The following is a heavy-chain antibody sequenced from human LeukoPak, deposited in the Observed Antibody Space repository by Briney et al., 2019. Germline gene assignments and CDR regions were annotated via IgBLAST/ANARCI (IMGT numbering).Heavy chain of an antibody. D-gene: IGHD5-24*01. CDR3: AKVRDRRDGYNFYFYYYMDV. CDR1: GFTFGDYW. Sequence: GGSLRLSCAASGFTFGDYWMNWVRQAPGKGLEWVANMKQDGSDKAYVDSVRGRFTISRDNAKNSLYLQMNSLRAEDTAVYYCAKVRDRRDGYNFYFYYYMDVWGKGTTVTVSS. CDR2: MKQDGSDK. J-gene: IGHJ6*03. V-gene: IGHV3-7*01.